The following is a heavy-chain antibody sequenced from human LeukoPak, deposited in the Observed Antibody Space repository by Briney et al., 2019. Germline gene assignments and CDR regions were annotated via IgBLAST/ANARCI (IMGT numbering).Heavy chain of an antibody. J-gene: IGHJ4*02. V-gene: IGHV1-2*02. CDR3: ASPLFSYNRGGYSPRGLLGT. Sequence: GASVKVSCKASGYTFTGYYMHWVRQAPGQGLEWMGWINPNSGGTNYAQKFQGRVTMTRDTSISTAYMELSRLRSDDTAVYYCASPLFSYNRGGYSPRGLLGTGGQGTRVTVS. D-gene: IGHD3-22*01. CDR1: GYTFTGYY. CDR2: INPNSGGT.